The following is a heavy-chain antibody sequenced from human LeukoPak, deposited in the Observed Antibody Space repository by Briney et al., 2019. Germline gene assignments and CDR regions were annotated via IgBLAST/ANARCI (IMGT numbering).Heavy chain of an antibody. CDR2: ISGSGGST. Sequence: GGSLRLSCAASGFTFSSYAMSWVRQAPGKGLEWVSAISGSGGSTYYAVSVKGRFTISRDNSKNTLYLQMNSLRAEDTAVYYCAKDNKDSSGWYIFFDYWGQGTLVTVSS. CDR1: GFTFSSYA. J-gene: IGHJ4*02. CDR3: AKDNKDSSGWYIFFDY. D-gene: IGHD6-19*01. V-gene: IGHV3-23*01.